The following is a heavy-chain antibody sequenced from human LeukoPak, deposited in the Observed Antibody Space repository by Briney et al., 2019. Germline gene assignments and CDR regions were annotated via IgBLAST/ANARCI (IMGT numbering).Heavy chain of an antibody. V-gene: IGHV5-51*01. CDR1: GYTFANYG. CDR2: MYPGDSTA. D-gene: IGHD3-10*01. J-gene: IGHJ3*02. Sequence: GESLKISCKGSGYTFANYGIGWVRQMPGKGLEWMGIMYPGDSTARYSPSFQGQVTISADKSISTAYLQWSSLKASDTAMYYCARPTYGSGNMGAFDIWGQGTMVTVSS. CDR3: ARPTYGSGNMGAFDI.